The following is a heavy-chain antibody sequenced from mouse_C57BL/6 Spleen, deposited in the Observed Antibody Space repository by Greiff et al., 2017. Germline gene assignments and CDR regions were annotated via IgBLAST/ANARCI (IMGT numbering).Heavy chain of an antibody. CDR1: GYTFTDYY. D-gene: IGHD2-4*01. CDR2: INPTNGGT. J-gene: IGHJ2*01. CDR3: ARGGLQGGFDY. Sequence: EVQLQQPGAELVKPGASVKLPCKASGYTFTDYYMDWVKQRPGQSLEWIGDINPTNGGTIYNQKFKGKATLTVDKSSSTAYMELRSLTSEDTAVYYCARGGLQGGFDYWGQGTTLTVSS. V-gene: IGHV1-18*01.